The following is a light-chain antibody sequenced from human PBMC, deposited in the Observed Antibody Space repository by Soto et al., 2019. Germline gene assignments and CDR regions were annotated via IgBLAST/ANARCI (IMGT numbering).Light chain of an antibody. J-gene: IGKJ1*01. Sequence: EIFLTPSPDTLSLSPGERATLSCRASQSVTNYIAWYQQRPGQAPRLLIYDASNRATGVPSRFSGSGSGTEFTLTISSLQPDDFATYYCQQYNSYWTFGQGTKVDIK. CDR3: QQYNSYWT. CDR1: QSVTNY. V-gene: IGKV3-11*01. CDR2: DAS.